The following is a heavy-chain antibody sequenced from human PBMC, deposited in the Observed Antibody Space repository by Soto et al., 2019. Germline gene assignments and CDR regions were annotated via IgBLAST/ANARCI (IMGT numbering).Heavy chain of an antibody. Sequence: LVESGGGLVYPGGSLRLSCVASGFRFSDYSMNWVRQAPGKGLQWVSYISSSSDTTYYADSVKGRFTVSRDNAKNALFLQMNSLRADDTATYYCARLLKGSVVTAWGQGARVTVSS. J-gene: IGHJ4*02. CDR2: ISSSSDTT. D-gene: IGHD2-21*02. CDR3: ARLLKGSVVTA. V-gene: IGHV3-48*01. CDR1: GFRFSDYS.